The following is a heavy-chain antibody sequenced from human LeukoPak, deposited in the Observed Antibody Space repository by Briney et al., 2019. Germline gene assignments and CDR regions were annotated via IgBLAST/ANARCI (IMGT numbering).Heavy chain of an antibody. V-gene: IGHV1-2*02. CDR1: GYTFTGYY. D-gene: IGHD3-9*01. CDR3: ARSSRYDIWTGYPY. J-gene: IGHJ4*02. CDR2: INANCGGT. Sequence: ASVKVSCKASGYTFTGYYMHWVRQAPGQGLEWMGWINANCGGTNYAQKFQGRVTMTRDTSISTAYMELSRLRSDDAAVYYCARSSRYDIWTGYPYWGQGTLVTVSP.